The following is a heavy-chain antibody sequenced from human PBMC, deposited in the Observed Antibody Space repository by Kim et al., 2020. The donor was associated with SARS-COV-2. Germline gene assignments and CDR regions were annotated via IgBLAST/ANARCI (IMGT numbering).Heavy chain of an antibody. Sequence: ASVKVSCKASGYTFTSYYMHWVRQAPGQGLEWMGIINPSGGSTSYAQKFQGRVTMTRDTSTSTVYMELSSLRSEDTAVYYCARGGSSGYYRSYYYYGMDVWGQGTTVTVSS. CDR1: GYTFTSYY. D-gene: IGHD3-22*01. CDR2: INPSGGST. CDR3: ARGGSSGYYRSYYYYGMDV. J-gene: IGHJ6*02. V-gene: IGHV1-46*01.